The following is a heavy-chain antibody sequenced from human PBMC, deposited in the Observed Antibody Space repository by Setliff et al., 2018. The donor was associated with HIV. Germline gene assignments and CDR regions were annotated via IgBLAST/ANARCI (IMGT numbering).Heavy chain of an antibody. CDR1: GYIFTNYW. J-gene: IGHJ4*02. Sequence: GASLKISCKGSGYIFTNYWIGWVRQMPGKGLESMGIIYPGDSDTRYSPSFQGQVTISADRSISTAYLQWSSLKASDTAIYFCARVIKNFWSGYHFDFWGQGTLVTVSS. D-gene: IGHD3-3*01. CDR2: IYPGDSDT. V-gene: IGHV5-51*01. CDR3: ARVIKNFWSGYHFDF.